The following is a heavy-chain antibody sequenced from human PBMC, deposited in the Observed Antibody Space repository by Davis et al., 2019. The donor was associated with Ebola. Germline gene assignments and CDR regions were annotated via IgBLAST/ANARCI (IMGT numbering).Heavy chain of an antibody. J-gene: IGHJ3*02. Sequence: SVKVSCKTSGGAFNTYTINWVRQAPGHGLEWVGKIVPILGVANYAQKFQGRVTITADRSTDTAYMQLNSLTSDDTAIYYCAKDTSNIWFDIWGQGTMVTVSS. CDR2: IVPILGVA. CDR1: GGAFNTYT. V-gene: IGHV1-69*04. CDR3: AKDTSNIWFDI. D-gene: IGHD1-26*01.